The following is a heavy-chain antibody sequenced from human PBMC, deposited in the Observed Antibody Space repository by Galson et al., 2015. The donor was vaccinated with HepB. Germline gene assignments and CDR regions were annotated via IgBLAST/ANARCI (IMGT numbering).Heavy chain of an antibody. D-gene: IGHD1-26*01. J-gene: IGHJ4*02. CDR3: AKDQRGNYYLSDY. CDR1: GFTSSSYA. CDR2: ISGSGGST. V-gene: IGHV3-23*01. Sequence: SLRLSCAASGFTSSSYAMSWVRQAPGKGLEWVSGISGSGGSTYYADSVKGRFTISRDNSKNALYLQMNSLRAEDTAVYYCAKDQRGNYYLSDYWGQGTLVTVSS.